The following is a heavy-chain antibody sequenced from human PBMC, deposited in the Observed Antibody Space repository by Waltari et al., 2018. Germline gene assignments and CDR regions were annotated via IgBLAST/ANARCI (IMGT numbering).Heavy chain of an antibody. Sequence: QVQLVQSGAEVKKPGSSVKVSCKASGGTFSSYAISWVRQAPGQGLEWMGGIIPIIGTANYAQRFQGRVTITADESTNTAYMELSSLRSEDTTVYYCARSGQEGTADWYFDLWGRGTLVTVSS. CDR3: ARSGQEGTADWYFDL. D-gene: IGHD1-26*01. CDR2: IIPIIGTA. V-gene: IGHV1-69*01. CDR1: GGTFSSYA. J-gene: IGHJ2*01.